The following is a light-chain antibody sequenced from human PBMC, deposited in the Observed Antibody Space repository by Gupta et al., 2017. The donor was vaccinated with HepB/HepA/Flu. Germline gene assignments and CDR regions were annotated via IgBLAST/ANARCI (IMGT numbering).Light chain of an antibody. Sequence: DCVMSQAPDSVAVSLGEGGTINCKTSQSVLSRSNNKNYLTWYQQKPGQPPRLLIYWTSTRESGVPDRFSGSGSGTDFPLPTTSLQAEDVAIYYCTQCCSLPLTFVPGTKVEIK. CDR3: TQCCSLPLT. CDR2: WTS. CDR1: QSVLSRSNNKNY. V-gene: IGKV4-1*01. J-gene: IGKJ1*01.